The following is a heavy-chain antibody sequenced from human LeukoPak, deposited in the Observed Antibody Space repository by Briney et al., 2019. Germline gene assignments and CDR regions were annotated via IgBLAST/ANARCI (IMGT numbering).Heavy chain of an antibody. CDR2: INPSGGST. Sequence: ASVEVSCKASGYTFTSYYMHWVRQAPGQGLEWMGIINPSGGSTSYAQKFQGRVTMTRDTSTSTVYMELSSLRSEDTAVYYCARSPKGSGYYYDYYYYYGMDVWGQGTTVTVSS. V-gene: IGHV1-46*01. CDR1: GYTFTSYY. CDR3: ARSPKGSGYYYDYYYYYGMDV. J-gene: IGHJ6*02. D-gene: IGHD3-22*01.